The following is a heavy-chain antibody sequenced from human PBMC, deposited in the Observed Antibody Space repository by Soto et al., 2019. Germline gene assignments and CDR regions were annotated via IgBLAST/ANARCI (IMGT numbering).Heavy chain of an antibody. CDR3: ARGHGSGWSYYYYYGMDV. J-gene: IGHJ6*02. CDR1: GASIAGGSYY. Sequence: SETLSLTCSVSGASIAGGSYYWSWIRQPPGKGLEWIGEINHSGSTNYNPSLKSRVTISVDTSKNQFSLKLSSVTAADTAVYYCARGHGSGWSYYYYYGMDVWGQGTTVTVSS. CDR2: INHSGST. D-gene: IGHD6-19*01. V-gene: IGHV4-34*01.